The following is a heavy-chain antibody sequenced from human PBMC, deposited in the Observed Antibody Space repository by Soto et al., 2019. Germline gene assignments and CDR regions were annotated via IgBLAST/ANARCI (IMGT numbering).Heavy chain of an antibody. CDR3: AKDKSIEVAGRGNYLYYNMDV. V-gene: IGHV3-30*18. D-gene: IGHD6-19*01. Sequence: GGSLRLSCAGSGFAFSSYGMYWVRQAPGKGLEWVEVVSYDGSNEFYADSVKGRFTISRDNSKTTLYLQMHSLRAEDTAVHYCAKDKSIEVAGRGNYLYYNMDVWGQGTKVTVCS. CDR2: VSYDGSNE. CDR1: GFAFSSYG. J-gene: IGHJ6*01.